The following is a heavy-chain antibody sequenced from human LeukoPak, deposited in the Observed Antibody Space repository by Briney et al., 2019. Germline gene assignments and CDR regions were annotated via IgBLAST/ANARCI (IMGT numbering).Heavy chain of an antibody. CDR3: AKDGSSSGSYSFDY. CDR2: ISGSGGST. Sequence: GGSLRHSCAASGFTFSSYGMSWVRQAPGKGLEWVSAISGSGGSTYYADSVKGRFTISRDNSKNTLYLQMNSLRAEDTAVYYCAKDGSSSGSYSFDYWGQGTLVTVSS. CDR1: GFTFSSYG. V-gene: IGHV3-23*01. D-gene: IGHD3-10*01. J-gene: IGHJ4*02.